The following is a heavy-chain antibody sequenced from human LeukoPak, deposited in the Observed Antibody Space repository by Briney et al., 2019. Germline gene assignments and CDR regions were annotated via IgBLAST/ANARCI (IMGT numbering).Heavy chain of an antibody. J-gene: IGHJ4*02. V-gene: IGHV4-34*01. CDR1: CPSFSGCY. CDR2: INHSGST. D-gene: IGHD6-19*01. CDR3: ARGFSGWYYFDY. Sequence: KPSDTQSLTCAVDCPSFSGCYGSWTRQPPGKGLEWIGEINHSGSTNYNPSLKSRFTISVETSKDHFFLKLTSVTARDTACVLFARGFSGWYYFDYWGQGTLVTVSS.